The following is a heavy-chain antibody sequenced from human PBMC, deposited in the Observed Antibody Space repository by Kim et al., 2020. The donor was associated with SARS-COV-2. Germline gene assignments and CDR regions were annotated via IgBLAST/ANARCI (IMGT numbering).Heavy chain of an antibody. CDR2: TNTDGSYR. CDR3: ARVLPGGYYYMDV. Sequence: GGSLRLSCAASGFIFSSYWMHWVRQAPGKGLVWVSRTNTDGSYRSNADSVKGRFTISRDNAKNTLHLQMNSLRAEDTAVYYCARVLPGGYYYMDVWGKGT. CDR1: GFIFSSYW. V-gene: IGHV3-74*01. J-gene: IGHJ6*03. D-gene: IGHD2-15*01.